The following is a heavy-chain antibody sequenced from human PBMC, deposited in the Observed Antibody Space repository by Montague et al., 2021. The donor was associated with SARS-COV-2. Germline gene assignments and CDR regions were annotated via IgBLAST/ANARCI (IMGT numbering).Heavy chain of an antibody. D-gene: IGHD1-26*01. CDR1: GFSLRTSGVG. J-gene: IGHJ4*02. Sequence: PALVKPTQTVTLTCTFSGFSLRTSGVGVGWIRQPPGKALGWLSLIYWDDDKRYGPSLKSRLTITKDTSKNQVVLTVTNMDPVDTATYYCAHRRLHTGSFDYWGQGALVTVSS. V-gene: IGHV2-5*05. CDR2: IYWDDDK. CDR3: AHRRLHTGSFDY.